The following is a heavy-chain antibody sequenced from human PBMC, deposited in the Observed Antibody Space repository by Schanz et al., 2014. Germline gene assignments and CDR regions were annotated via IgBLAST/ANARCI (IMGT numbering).Heavy chain of an antibody. J-gene: IGHJ4*02. D-gene: IGHD3-10*01. CDR1: GFTFSTYW. CDR3: ARVFRIYMYCFDS. V-gene: IGHV3-7*01. Sequence: EVQLVESGGGLVQPGGSLRLSCAASGFTFSTYWMAWVRQAPGKGLEWVANIRQDGSDQYYMDSMRGRFTISRDNARNSVYLQLDGLRADDTAVYYCARVFRIYMYCFDSWGQGTLVAVSS. CDR2: IRQDGSDQ.